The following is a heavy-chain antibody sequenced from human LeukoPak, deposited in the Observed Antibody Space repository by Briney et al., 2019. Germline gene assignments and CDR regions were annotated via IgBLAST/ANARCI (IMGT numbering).Heavy chain of an antibody. CDR2: ISGYRGTT. J-gene: IGHJ5*02. D-gene: IGHD4-17*01. V-gene: IGHV1-18*01. Sequence: ASVKVSCKTSGYTFTSYGVNWLRLAPGQGPEWMGWISGYRGTTNYAQQFQGRVTMTIDTSTSTVYMELRSLRSDDTAVYYCARGTSMTTVTERFDPWGQGTPVTVSS. CDR3: ARGTSMTTVTERFDP. CDR1: GYTFTSYG.